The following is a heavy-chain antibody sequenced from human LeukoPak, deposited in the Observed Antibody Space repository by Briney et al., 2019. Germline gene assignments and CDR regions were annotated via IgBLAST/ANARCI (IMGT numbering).Heavy chain of an antibody. CDR3: ARQSDSSSPFDY. CDR2: IYPGDSDT. Sequence: KVSCKASGYTFTSYWIGWVRQMPGKGLEWMGIIYPGDSDTRYSPSFQGQVTISADKSISTAYLQWSSLKASDTAMYYCARQSDSSSPFDYWGQGTLVTVSS. CDR1: GYTFTSYW. J-gene: IGHJ4*02. D-gene: IGHD6-6*01. V-gene: IGHV5-51*01.